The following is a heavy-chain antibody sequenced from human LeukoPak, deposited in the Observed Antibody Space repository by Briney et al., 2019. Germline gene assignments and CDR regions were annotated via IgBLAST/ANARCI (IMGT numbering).Heavy chain of an antibody. CDR1: GYTFTGYY. J-gene: IGHJ6*02. CDR2: INPNSGGT. CDR3: ASPQYYYDSSGYSWHPDGKDV. V-gene: IGHV1-2*02. Sequence: ASVKVSCKASGYTFTGYYMHWVRQAPGQGLEWMGWINPNSGGTNYAQKFQGRVTMTRDTSISTAYMELSRLRSDDTAVYYCASPQYYYDSSGYSWHPDGKDVWGQGTT. D-gene: IGHD3-22*01.